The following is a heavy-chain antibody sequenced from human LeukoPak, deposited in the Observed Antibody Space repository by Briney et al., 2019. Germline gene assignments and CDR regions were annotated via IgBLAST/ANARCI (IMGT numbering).Heavy chain of an antibody. V-gene: IGHV1-2*02. CDR3: ARDSGSYFRDFDY. J-gene: IGHJ4*02. D-gene: IGHD1-26*01. CDR2: INPNSGGT. CDR1: GYTFTGYY. Sequence: ASVKVSCKASGYTFTGYYMHWVRQAPGQGLEWMGWINPNSGGTNYAQKFQGRVTMTRDTSISTAYMELSRLRSDDTAVYYCARDSGSYFRDFDYWGQGTLVTVSS.